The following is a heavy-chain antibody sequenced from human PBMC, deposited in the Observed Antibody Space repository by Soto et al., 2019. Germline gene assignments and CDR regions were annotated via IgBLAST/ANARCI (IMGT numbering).Heavy chain of an antibody. D-gene: IGHD6-6*01. Sequence: TSETLSLTCTVSGGSVNSDNYYWSWIRQPPGRGLEWIGYIFYTGSTNYNPSLKSRVTISIDTSRNQFSLKLSSVTAADTAVYYCAREFSNSPEAFDSWGQGNLVTVSS. CDR3: AREFSNSPEAFDS. CDR2: IFYTGST. CDR1: GGSVNSDNYY. J-gene: IGHJ4*02. V-gene: IGHV4-61*01.